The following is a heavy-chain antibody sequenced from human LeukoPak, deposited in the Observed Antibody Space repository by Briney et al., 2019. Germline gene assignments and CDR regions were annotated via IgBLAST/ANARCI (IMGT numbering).Heavy chain of an antibody. V-gene: IGHV3-33*01. D-gene: IGHD4-17*01. CDR1: GFSFSRYT. CDR2: IWYDGSNK. J-gene: IGHJ4*02. Sequence: PGRSLTLSCAASGFSFSRYTMHWVRQAPGKGLEWVAIIWYDGSNKYYADSVKGRFTVSRDNSKNTLYLQMNSLRAEDTAVYYCARVDYGDYGFDYWGQGTLVTVSS. CDR3: ARVDYGDYGFDY.